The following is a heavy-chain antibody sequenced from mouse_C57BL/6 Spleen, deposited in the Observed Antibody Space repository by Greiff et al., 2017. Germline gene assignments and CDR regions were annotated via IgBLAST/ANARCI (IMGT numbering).Heavy chain of an antibody. CDR2: ISYSGST. J-gene: IGHJ2*01. Sequence: EVKLQESGPGMVKPSQSLSLTCTVTGYSITSGYDWHWIRHFPGNKLEWMGYISYSGSTNYNPSLESRISITHDTSKNHFFLKLHSVTTEDTATYYCARGYDGYYAFDYWGQGTTLTVSS. V-gene: IGHV3-1*01. CDR1: GYSITSGYD. CDR3: ARGYDGYYAFDY. D-gene: IGHD2-3*01.